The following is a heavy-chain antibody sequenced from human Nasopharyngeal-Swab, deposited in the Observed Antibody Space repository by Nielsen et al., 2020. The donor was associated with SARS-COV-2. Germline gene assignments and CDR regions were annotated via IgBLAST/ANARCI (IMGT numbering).Heavy chain of an antibody. CDR1: GFTFTPFS. CDR2: ISSGSTYI. J-gene: IGHJ3*02. CDR3: VRDESGAFDI. Sequence: GEFLKISCAASGFTFTPFSMNWVRQAPGKGLEWVASISSGSTYIYYADSVKGRFTISRDNAKNSLYLQMTSLRAEDTAVYYCVRDESGAFDIWGQGTMVTVSS. V-gene: IGHV3-21*06. D-gene: IGHD3-10*01.